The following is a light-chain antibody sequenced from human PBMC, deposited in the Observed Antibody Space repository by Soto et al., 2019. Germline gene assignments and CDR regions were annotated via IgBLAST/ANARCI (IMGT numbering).Light chain of an antibody. CDR3: QQYDSSPYS. CDR2: GAS. CDR1: QSVSSSY. V-gene: IGKV3-20*01. J-gene: IGKJ2*03. Sequence: EIVLTQSPGTLSLSPGERATLSCRASQSVSSSYLAWYQQKPGQAPRLLIYGASTRATGIPDRFSGSGSGTDFTITISRLEPEDFAVYHCQQYDSSPYSFGQGTKLEIK.